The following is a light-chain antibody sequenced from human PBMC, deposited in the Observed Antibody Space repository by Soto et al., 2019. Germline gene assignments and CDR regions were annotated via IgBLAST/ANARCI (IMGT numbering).Light chain of an antibody. Sequence: SYELTQPPSVSVAPGQTARITCGGNNIGSKSVHWYQQKPGQAPVLVVYDDSDRPSGIPELFSGSNSGNTATLTISRVEAGDEADYYCQVWDSSSDHRLFGGGTQLTVL. CDR1: NIGSKS. CDR2: DDS. CDR3: QVWDSSSDHRL. V-gene: IGLV3-21*02. J-gene: IGLJ3*02.